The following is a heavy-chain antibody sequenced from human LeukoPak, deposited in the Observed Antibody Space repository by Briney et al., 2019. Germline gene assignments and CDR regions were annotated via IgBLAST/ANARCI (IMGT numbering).Heavy chain of an antibody. J-gene: IGHJ4*02. CDR3: ARDDRSGSYFDY. CDR2: ISSSSSTI. CDR1: GFTFSSYS. Sequence: PGGSPRLSCAASGFTFSSYSMNWVRQAPGKGLEWVSYISSSSSTIYYADSVKGRFTISRDNSKNTLYLQMNSLRAEDTAVYYCARDDRSGSYFDYWGQGTLVTVSS. D-gene: IGHD1-26*01. V-gene: IGHV3-48*01.